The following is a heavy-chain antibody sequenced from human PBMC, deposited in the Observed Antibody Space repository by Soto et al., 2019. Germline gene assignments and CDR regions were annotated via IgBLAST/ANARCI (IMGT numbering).Heavy chain of an antibody. J-gene: IGHJ6*02. Sequence: ASVKVSCKASGYTFTSYDINWVRQATGQGLEWMGWVNPNSGNTGYAQKFQGRVTMTRNTSISTAYMELSSLRSEDTAVYYCARGGDIVVVVAASGCGMDVWGQGTTVTVSS. V-gene: IGHV1-8*01. CDR2: VNPNSGNT. D-gene: IGHD2-15*01. CDR3: ARGGDIVVVVAASGCGMDV. CDR1: GYTFTSYD.